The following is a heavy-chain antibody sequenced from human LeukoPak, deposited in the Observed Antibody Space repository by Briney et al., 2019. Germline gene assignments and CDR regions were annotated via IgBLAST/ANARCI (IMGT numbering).Heavy chain of an antibody. V-gene: IGHV1-69*13. J-gene: IGHJ4*02. CDR1: GGTFSSYA. Sequence: SVKDSCTASGGTFSSYAISWVRQAPGQGLEWMGGIIPIFGTANYAQKFQGRVTITADESTSTAYMELSSLRSEDTAVYYCARGGDTAMVDRYYFDYWGQGTLVTVSS. CDR3: ARGGDTAMVDRYYFDY. D-gene: IGHD5-18*01. CDR2: IIPIFGTA.